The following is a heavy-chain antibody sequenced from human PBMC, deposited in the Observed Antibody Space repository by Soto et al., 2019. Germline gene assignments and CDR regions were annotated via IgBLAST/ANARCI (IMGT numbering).Heavy chain of an antibody. D-gene: IGHD3-9*01. Sequence: SETLSLTCSVSGDSINSDKYYWGWIRQPPGKGLEWIGSIYFRGHTYYNPSLQTRVTISLDKSKSQFSLKLNSVTAADSAVYFCARLEGLATISYYFDFWGQGALVTVSS. CDR1: GDSINSDKYY. V-gene: IGHV4-39*01. CDR2: IYFRGHT. CDR3: ARLEGLATISYYFDF. J-gene: IGHJ4*02.